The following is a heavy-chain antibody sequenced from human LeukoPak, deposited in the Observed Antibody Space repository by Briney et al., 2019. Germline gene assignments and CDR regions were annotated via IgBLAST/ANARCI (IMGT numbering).Heavy chain of an antibody. CDR1: GDSISSSSFH. V-gene: IGHV4-39*01. CDR2: IYYSGST. CDR3: ATLGEYYDSSGYYYN. D-gene: IGHD3-22*01. J-gene: IGHJ4*02. Sequence: SETLSLTCTVSGDSISSSSFHWGWIRQPPGKGLEWIGSIYYSGSTYYNPSLKSRVTISVDTSKNQFSLKLSSVTAADTAVYYCATLGEYYDSSGYYYNWGQGTLVTVSS.